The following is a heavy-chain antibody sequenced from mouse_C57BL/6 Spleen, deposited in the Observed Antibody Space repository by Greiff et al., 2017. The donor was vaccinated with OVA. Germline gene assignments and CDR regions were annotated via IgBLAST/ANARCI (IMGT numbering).Heavy chain of an antibody. Sequence: VKLMESGPELVKPGASVKISCKASGYAFSSSWMNWVKQRPGKGLEWIGRIYPGDGDTNYNGKFKGKATLTADKSSSTAYMQLSSLTSEDSAVYCCAREATGPFAYWGQGTLVTVSA. D-gene: IGHD3-2*02. J-gene: IGHJ3*01. CDR1: GYAFSSSW. CDR2: IYPGDGDT. V-gene: IGHV1-82*01. CDR3: AREATGPFAY.